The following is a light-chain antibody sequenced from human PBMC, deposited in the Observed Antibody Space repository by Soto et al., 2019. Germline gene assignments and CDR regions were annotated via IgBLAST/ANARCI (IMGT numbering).Light chain of an antibody. J-gene: IGKJ4*01. Sequence: EIVMTQSPATVSVSPGERATLSCRASESANSNLAWYQQKPGQAPRLLIYGASTRATGIPARFSGSGSGTEFTLTISSLQSEDFAVYYCQQFQKWPLTFGGGTNAEIK. CDR2: GAS. V-gene: IGKV3-15*01. CDR3: QQFQKWPLT. CDR1: ESANSN.